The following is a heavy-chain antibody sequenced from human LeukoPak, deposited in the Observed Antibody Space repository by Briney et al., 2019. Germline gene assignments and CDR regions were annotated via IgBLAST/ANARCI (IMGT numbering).Heavy chain of an antibody. V-gene: IGHV1-18*01. J-gene: IGHJ5*02. CDR1: GYTFTSYG. Sequence: VASVKVSCKASGYTFTSYGISWVRQAPGQGLEWMGWISAYNGNTNYAQKLQGRVTMTTDTSTSTAYMELRSLRSDDTAVYYCARKTRQTNIRVFAPWGKGTLVTVSS. CDR2: ISAYNGNT. D-gene: IGHD2-8*01. CDR3: ARKTRQTNIRVFAP.